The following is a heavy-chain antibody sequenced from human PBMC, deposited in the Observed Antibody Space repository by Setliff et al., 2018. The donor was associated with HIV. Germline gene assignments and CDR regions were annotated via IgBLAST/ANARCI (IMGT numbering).Heavy chain of an antibody. CDR1: GGSISSYY. CDR2: IYTSGST. Sequence: SETLSLTCTVSGGSISSYYWSWIRQPAGKGLEWIGRIYTSGSTNYNPSLKSRVTISLDTSKNQFSLSLTSVTAADTAVYFCARPRVGDDAFNIWSQGTLVTVSS. V-gene: IGHV4-4*07. J-gene: IGHJ3*02. CDR3: ARPRVGDDAFNI.